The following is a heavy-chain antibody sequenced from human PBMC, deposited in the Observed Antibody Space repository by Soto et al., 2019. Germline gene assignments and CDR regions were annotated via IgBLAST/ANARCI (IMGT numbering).Heavy chain of an antibody. CDR3: ARYSPPKKTYDSNPGWFDP. Sequence: SETLSLTCTVSGGSMNIYYWTWIRQPPGKGLEWIGYVRDTGSTNYNPSLKSRVTISIDTSRNQFSLSLSSVTAADTAVYFCARYSPPKKTYDSNPGWFDPWGQGTLVTVS. CDR2: VRDTGST. D-gene: IGHD3-22*01. CDR1: GGSMNIYY. V-gene: IGHV4-59*01. J-gene: IGHJ5*02.